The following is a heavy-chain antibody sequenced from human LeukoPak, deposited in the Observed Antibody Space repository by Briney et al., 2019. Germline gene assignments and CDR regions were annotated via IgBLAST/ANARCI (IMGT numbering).Heavy chain of an antibody. CDR1: GFTFDDYA. J-gene: IGHJ3*02. CDR3: ARGAPLVVVTTGAFDI. V-gene: IGHV3-43*02. D-gene: IGHD2-15*01. Sequence: PGGSLRLSCAASGFTFDDYAMHWVRQAPGKGLEWVSLINGDGGPTYYADSVRGRFTISRDNAKNSLYLQMNSLRVEDTAIYYCARGAPLVVVTTGAFDIWGQGTMVTVSS. CDR2: INGDGGPT.